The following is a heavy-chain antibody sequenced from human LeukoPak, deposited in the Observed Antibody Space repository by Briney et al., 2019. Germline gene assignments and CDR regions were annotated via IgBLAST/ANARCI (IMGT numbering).Heavy chain of an antibody. V-gene: IGHV4-31*03. CDR2: IYYGGST. CDR3: ARRSKGGDWYFDL. J-gene: IGHJ2*01. CDR1: GGSISSGGYY. Sequence: PSETLSLTCTVSGGSISSGGYYWSWIRQHPGKGLEWIGYIYYGGSTYYNPSLKSRVTISVDTSKNQFSLKLTSVTAADTAVYYCARRSKGGDWYFDLWGRGTLVTVSS. D-gene: IGHD2-2*01.